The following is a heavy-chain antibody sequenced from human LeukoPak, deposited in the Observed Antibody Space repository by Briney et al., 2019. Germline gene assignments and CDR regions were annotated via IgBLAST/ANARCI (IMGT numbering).Heavy chain of an antibody. CDR2: INYSGST. J-gene: IGHJ5*02. V-gene: IGHV4-34*01. CDR1: GGSFSGYY. Sequence: SETLSLTCAVYGGSFSGYYWSWIRQPPGKGLEWIGEINYSGSTNYNPSLKSRVTISVDTSKNQFSLKLSSVTAADTAVYYCARWTSIAALYNWFDPWGQGTLVTVSS. D-gene: IGHD6-6*01. CDR3: ARWTSIAALYNWFDP.